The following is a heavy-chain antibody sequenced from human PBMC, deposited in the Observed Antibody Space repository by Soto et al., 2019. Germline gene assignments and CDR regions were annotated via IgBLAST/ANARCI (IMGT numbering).Heavy chain of an antibody. V-gene: IGHV5-51*01. CDR3: AGHALSYGRLH. J-gene: IGHJ4*02. CDR2: IYPGDSDT. CDR1: GYSFTSYG. D-gene: IGHD5-18*01. Sequence: GESLTISCKVSGYSFTSYGIGWVLQMPGKGLEWMGIIYPGDSDTRYSPSFQGQVTISADKSISTAYLQWSSLKASDTALYYCAGHALSYGRLHWGQGTLVTVSS.